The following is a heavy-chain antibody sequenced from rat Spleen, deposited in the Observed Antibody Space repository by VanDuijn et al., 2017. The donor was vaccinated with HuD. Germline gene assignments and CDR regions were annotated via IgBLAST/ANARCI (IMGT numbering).Heavy chain of an antibody. J-gene: IGHJ2*01. D-gene: IGHD1-11*01. Sequence: EVQLVESGGGLVQPGRSLKFSCAASGFSFGDYAMAWVRQAPKKGLEWVATIIYDGSSTYYRDSVKGRFTISRDNAKNTQYLQMDSLRSEDTATYYCARRVYGDYFDYWGQGVMVTVSS. CDR1: GFSFGDYA. CDR2: IIYDGSST. V-gene: IGHV5-17*01. CDR3: ARRVYGDYFDY.